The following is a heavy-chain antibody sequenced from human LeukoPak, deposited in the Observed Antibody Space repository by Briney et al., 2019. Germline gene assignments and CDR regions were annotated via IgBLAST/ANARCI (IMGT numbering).Heavy chain of an antibody. J-gene: IGHJ4*02. CDR2: IHYSGST. Sequence: SETLSLTCSVSGGSISSYYWSWIRQPPGKGLEGVGYIHYSGSTDYNPSLKSRLTLLVDTSKNQFSLRLSSVTAADTAVYFCARRTFDTSGYYPDWGQGTLVTVSS. CDR3: ARRTFDTSGYYPD. D-gene: IGHD3-22*01. CDR1: GGSISSYY. V-gene: IGHV4-59*01.